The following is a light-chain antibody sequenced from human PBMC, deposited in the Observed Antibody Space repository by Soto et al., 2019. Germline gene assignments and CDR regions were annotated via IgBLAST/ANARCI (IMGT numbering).Light chain of an antibody. CDR1: QTISNS. CDR3: QQTDSIPIT. CDR2: SSS. Sequence: DIQMTQSPSSLSASVGDTVTLTCRASQTISNSLHWYQQRPGKAPNLLIYSSSSLQSGAPPRFSGSRSGTEFTLTINSLQPEDFATYYCQQTDSIPITFGQGTRLEIK. J-gene: IGKJ5*01. V-gene: IGKV1-39*01.